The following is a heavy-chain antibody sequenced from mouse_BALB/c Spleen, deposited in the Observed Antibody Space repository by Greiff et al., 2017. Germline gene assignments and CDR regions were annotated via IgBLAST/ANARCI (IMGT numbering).Heavy chain of an antibody. J-gene: IGHJ2*01. V-gene: IGHV2-6-5*01. CDR2: IWGGGST. CDR3: GKHRKAGPFDD. CDR1: GFSLTDYG. Sequence: QVQLQQSGPGLVAPSQCLSITCTVSGFSLTDYGVSWIRQPPGKGLEWLGVIWGGGSTYYNSALISGLSISKDNSTSQVFLKMNSLQTDDTATYYCGKHRKAGPFDDWGEGTTLTVSS.